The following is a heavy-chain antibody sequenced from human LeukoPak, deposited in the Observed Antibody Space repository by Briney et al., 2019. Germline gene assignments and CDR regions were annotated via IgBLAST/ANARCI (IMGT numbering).Heavy chain of an antibody. V-gene: IGHV4-30-4*01. Sequence: PSETLSLTCTVSGGSISSGDYYWRWIRQPPGRGLEWIGYTYYSGSTYYNPSLKSRATISVDTSNNQFSLKLTSVTAADTAVYYCARPYYYDSRIDPWGQGTLVTVSS. J-gene: IGHJ5*02. CDR1: GGSISSGDYY. CDR3: ARPYYYDSRIDP. CDR2: TYYSGST. D-gene: IGHD3-22*01.